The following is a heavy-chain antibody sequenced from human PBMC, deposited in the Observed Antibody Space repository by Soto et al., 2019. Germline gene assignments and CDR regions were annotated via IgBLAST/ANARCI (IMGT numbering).Heavy chain of an antibody. V-gene: IGHV1-46*01. D-gene: IGHD6-19*01. J-gene: IGHJ6*01. CDR1: GHTFTSYY. CDR2: INPSGGRA. Sequence: ASVRVSCKSSGHTFTSYYIHWVRQAPGQGLEWMGIINPSGGRATYAQTFQGRVTMTTDTSSSTVYMELGSLISADTAVYFCARAAAPCSGCRMEVLGQGAKVTVSS. CDR3: ARAAAPCSGCRMEV.